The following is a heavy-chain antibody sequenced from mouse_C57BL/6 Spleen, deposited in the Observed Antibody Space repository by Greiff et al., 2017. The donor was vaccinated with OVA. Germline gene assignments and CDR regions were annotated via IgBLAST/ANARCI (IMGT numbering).Heavy chain of an antibody. V-gene: IGHV1-82*01. D-gene: IGHD3-2*02. Sequence: VQLQQSGPELVKPGASVKISCKASGYAFSSSWMNWVKQRPGKGLEWIGRIYPGDGDTNYNGKFKGKATLTADKSSSTAYMQLSSLTSEDSAVYFCAEGGSGYSAWFAYWGQGTLVTVSA. CDR3: AEGGSGYSAWFAY. CDR1: GYAFSSSW. CDR2: IYPGDGDT. J-gene: IGHJ3*01.